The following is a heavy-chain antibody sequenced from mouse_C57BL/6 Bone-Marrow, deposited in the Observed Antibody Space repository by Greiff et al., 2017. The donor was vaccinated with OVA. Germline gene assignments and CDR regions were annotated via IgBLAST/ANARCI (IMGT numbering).Heavy chain of an antibody. Sequence: EVHLVESGGDLVKPGGSLKLSCAASGFTFSSYGMSWVRQTPGKRLEWVATISSGGSYTSYPDSVKGRFTISRDNAKNTLYLQMSSLKCEDTGMYYCARGGTWGYFDVWGTGTTVTVSS. D-gene: IGHD3-3*01. V-gene: IGHV5-6*01. CDR1: GFTFSSYG. CDR2: ISSGGSYT. CDR3: ARGGTWGYFDV. J-gene: IGHJ1*03.